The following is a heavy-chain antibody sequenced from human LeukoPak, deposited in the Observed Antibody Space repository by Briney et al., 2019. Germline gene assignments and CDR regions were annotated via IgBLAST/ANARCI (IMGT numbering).Heavy chain of an antibody. CDR1: GGSISSSSYY. V-gene: IGHV4-39*01. CDR2: IYYSGST. J-gene: IGHJ3*02. D-gene: IGHD3-22*01. Sequence: PSETLSLTCTVSGGSISSSSYYWGWIRQPPGKGLEWIGSIYYSGSTYYNPSLKSRVTISVDTSKNQFSLKLSSVTAADTAVYYCARAIEYYYDSSGYYYSSDAFDIWGQGTMVTVSS. CDR3: ARAIEYYYDSSGYYYSSDAFDI.